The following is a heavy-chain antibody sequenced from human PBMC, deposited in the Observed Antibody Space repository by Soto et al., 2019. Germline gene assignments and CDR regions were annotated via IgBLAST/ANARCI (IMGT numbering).Heavy chain of an antibody. Sequence: ASVKVSCKASGYTFTGSYMHWVRQAPGQGHEWMGWINPNSGGTNYAQKFQGWVTMTRDTSISTAYMELSRLRSGDTAVYYCARDRRGASLWGHAAFEIWGQGTMFTLSS. V-gene: IGHV1-2*04. J-gene: IGHJ3*02. CDR3: ARDRRGASLWGHAAFEI. D-gene: IGHD3-16*01. CDR2: INPNSGGT. CDR1: GYTFTGSY.